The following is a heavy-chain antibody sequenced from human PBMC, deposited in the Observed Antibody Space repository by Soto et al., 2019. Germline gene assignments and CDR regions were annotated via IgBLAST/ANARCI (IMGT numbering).Heavy chain of an antibody. CDR1: GGTFSSYT. Sequence: SVKVSCKASGGTFSSYTISWVRQAPGQGLEWMGRIIPILGIANYAQKFQGRVTITADKSTSTAYMELSSLRSEDTAVYYCARAYCSGGSCYPHYWGQGTLVTVSS. CDR3: ARAYCSGGSCYPHY. J-gene: IGHJ4*02. V-gene: IGHV1-69*02. CDR2: IIPILGIA. D-gene: IGHD2-15*01.